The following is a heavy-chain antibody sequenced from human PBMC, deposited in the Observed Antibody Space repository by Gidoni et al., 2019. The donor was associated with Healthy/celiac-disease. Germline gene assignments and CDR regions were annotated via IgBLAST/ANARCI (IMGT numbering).Heavy chain of an antibody. V-gene: IGHV3-30-3*01. D-gene: IGHD3-10*01. J-gene: IGHJ4*02. CDR1: GFTFSSYA. CDR3: AREHYYGSGVFDY. CDR2: ISYDGSNK. Sequence: QVQLVESGGGVVQPGRSLRLSCAASGFTFSSYAMHWVRQAPGKGLDWVAVISYDGSNKYYADSVKGRFTISRDKSKNTLYLQMNSLRAEDTAVYYCAREHYYGSGVFDYWGQGTLVTVSS.